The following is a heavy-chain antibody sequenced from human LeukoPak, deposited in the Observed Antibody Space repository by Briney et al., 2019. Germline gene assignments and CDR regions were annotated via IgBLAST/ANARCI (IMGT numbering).Heavy chain of an antibody. J-gene: IGHJ4*02. CDR3: AKWGDYDVLTGYYDPDN. D-gene: IGHD3-9*01. Sequence: GASLRLSCAASGFIFSNYAMSWARQAPGKGLEWVSAIVGSGANTYYADSVKGRFTISRDNHRNTLYLQMNSLRAEDTAVYYCAKWGDYDVLTGYYDPDNWGQGTLVTVSS. V-gene: IGHV3-23*01. CDR2: IVGSGANT. CDR1: GFIFSNYA.